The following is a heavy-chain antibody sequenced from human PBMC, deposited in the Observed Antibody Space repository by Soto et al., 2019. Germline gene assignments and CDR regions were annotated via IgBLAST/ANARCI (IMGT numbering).Heavy chain of an antibody. CDR1: AFTFSHTC. CDR2: MEAKIQGGTT. V-gene: IGHV3-15*04. Sequence: RGSLRLSCPASAFTFSHTCMSWVRHGHGRGLEWVGRMEAKIQGGTTDYAAPVKGRFTISRDDSKNTLDLQMNSLKPEDTGVYFCATTGYYKAESAPVLDHWGQGTLVTVSS. CDR3: ATTGYYKAESAPVLDH. D-gene: IGHD1-26*01. J-gene: IGHJ4*02.